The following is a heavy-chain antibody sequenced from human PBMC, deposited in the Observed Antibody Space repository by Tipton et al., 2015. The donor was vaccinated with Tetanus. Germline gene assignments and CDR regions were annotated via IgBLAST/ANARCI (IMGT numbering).Heavy chain of an antibody. CDR1: GFTIRTYA. CDR2: ISGSDGNI. Sequence: SLRLSCAASGFTIRTYAMSWVRQAPGKGLEWVSGISGSDGNIYYADSVKGRFTISRDNSKNTLYLQMNSLRDEDMVVYYCARVWTYGGNSGKYDLWGQGTLVTVSS. D-gene: IGHD4-23*01. V-gene: IGHV3-23*01. J-gene: IGHJ5*02. CDR3: ARVWTYGGNSGKYDL.